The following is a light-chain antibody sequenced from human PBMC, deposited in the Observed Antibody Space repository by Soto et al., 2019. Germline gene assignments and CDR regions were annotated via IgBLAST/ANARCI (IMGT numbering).Light chain of an antibody. J-gene: IGLJ2*01. Sequence: QCVLTQPASVSGSPGQSITISCTGTSSDVGTYNYVSWYQQHPGKAPKLMIYDVSNRPSGVSNRFSGSKSGNTASLTISGLQAEDEADYYCSSHTGSTVVLGGGTKVTVL. CDR2: DVS. CDR3: SSHTGSTVV. V-gene: IGLV2-14*01. CDR1: SSDVGTYNY.